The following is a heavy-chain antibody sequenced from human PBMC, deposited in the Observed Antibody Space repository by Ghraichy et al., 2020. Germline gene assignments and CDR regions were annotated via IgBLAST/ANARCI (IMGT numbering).Heavy chain of an antibody. D-gene: IGHD2-15*01. CDR1: GFTFSSYN. CDR3: ARDGSFCSGGSCYHFPFDY. Sequence: SCAASGFTFSSYNMNWVRKAPGKGLEWVSYISSSSSTIYYADSVKGRFTISRDNAKNSLYLQMNSLRDEDTAVYYCARDGSFCSGGSCYHFPFDYWSQGTLVTVSS. CDR2: ISSSSSTI. V-gene: IGHV3-48*02. J-gene: IGHJ4*02.